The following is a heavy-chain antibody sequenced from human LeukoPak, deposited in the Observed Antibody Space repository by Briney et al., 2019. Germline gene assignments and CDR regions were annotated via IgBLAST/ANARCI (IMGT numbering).Heavy chain of an antibody. CDR1: GGSISSYY. D-gene: IGHD3-10*01. CDR2: IYYSGST. V-gene: IGHV4-59*01. CDR3: ARVKYYYGSGTFDY. J-gene: IGHJ4*02. Sequence: PSETLSLTCTVSGGSISSYYWSWIRQPPGKGLEWIGYIYYSGSTNYNPSLKSRVTISVDTSKNQSSLKLSSVTAADTAVYYCARVKYYYGSGTFDYWGQGTLVTVSS.